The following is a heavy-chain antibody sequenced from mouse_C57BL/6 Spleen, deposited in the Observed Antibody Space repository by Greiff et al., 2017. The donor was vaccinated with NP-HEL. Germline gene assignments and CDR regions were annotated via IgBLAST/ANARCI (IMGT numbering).Heavy chain of an antibody. Sequence: QVQLQQPGAELVMPGASVKLSCKASGYTFTSYWMHWVKQRPGQGLEWIGELDPSDSYTNYNQKFKGKSTLTVDKSSSTAYMQLSSLTSEDSAVYYCARGPNGYYAMDYWGQGTSVTVSS. J-gene: IGHJ4*01. CDR3: ARGPNGYYAMDY. V-gene: IGHV1-69*01. CDR2: LDPSDSYT. CDR1: GYTFTSYW.